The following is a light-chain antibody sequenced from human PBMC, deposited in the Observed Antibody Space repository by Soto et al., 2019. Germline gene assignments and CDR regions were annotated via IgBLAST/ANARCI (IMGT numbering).Light chain of an antibody. J-gene: IGKJ2*01. Sequence: ETVLTQFAATVSLSPGERATLYFRTGQSVKNDDLAWYQQKPGQAPRLLVYGIFNRATGVPARFSGSGSGTDFTLTISGLEPEDSAVYYCQHYDGSPRTFGQGTKVEIK. CDR1: QSVKNDD. CDR3: QHYDGSPRT. V-gene: IGKV3-20*01. CDR2: GIF.